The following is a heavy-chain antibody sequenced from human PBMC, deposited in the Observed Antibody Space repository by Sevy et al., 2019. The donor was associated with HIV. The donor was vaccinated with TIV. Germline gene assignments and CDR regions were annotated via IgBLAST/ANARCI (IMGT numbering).Heavy chain of an antibody. D-gene: IGHD3-3*01. CDR2: IYYSGST. Sequence: SETLSLTCTVSGGSISSGGYYWIWIRQHPGKGLEWIGYIYYSGSTYYNPSLKSRVTISVDTSKNQFSLKLSSVTAADTAVYYCAREGPWSNYSDYWGQGTLVTVSS. J-gene: IGHJ4*02. CDR3: AREGPWSNYSDY. CDR1: GGSISSGGYY. V-gene: IGHV4-31*03.